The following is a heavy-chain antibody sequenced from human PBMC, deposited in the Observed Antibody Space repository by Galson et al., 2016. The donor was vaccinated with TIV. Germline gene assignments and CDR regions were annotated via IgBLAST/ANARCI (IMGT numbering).Heavy chain of an antibody. V-gene: IGHV1-69*13. CDR3: ARLVRDYYGSGSNAHDC. D-gene: IGHD3-10*01. CDR1: GGTFNNYG. J-gene: IGHJ4*02. CDR2: IIPLFGTT. Sequence: SVKVSCKASGGTFNNYGISWVRQAPGQGLEWMGRIIPLFGTTNYAQKFQGRVTIFVDESTHTPYMELNSLRSDDTAVYYCARLVRDYYGSGSNAHDCWDQGTLVTVSS.